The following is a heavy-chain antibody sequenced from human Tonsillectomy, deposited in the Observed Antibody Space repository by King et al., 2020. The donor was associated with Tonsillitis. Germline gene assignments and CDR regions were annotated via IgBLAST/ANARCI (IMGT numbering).Heavy chain of an antibody. CDR1: GGSISSSDHY. V-gene: IGHV4-39*01. Sequence: QMQLQESGPGVVKPSETLSLTCTVSGGSISSSDHYWAWIRQPPGKGLEWIGYMYSSGTIFYNPSLKSRITISGGTSGNRFSLKLSSVTAADTAVYFCARYVSGSFDYWGQGALVTVSS. D-gene: IGHD1-26*01. J-gene: IGHJ4*02. CDR2: MYSSGTI. CDR3: ARYVSGSFDY.